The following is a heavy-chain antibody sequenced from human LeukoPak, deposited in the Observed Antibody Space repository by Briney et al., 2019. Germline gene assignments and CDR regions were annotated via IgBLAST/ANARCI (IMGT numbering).Heavy chain of an antibody. D-gene: IGHD6-19*01. CDR3: ARYAALSGPNWLDP. CDR1: GGSVSSSSHY. Sequence: PSETLSLTCTVSGGSVSSSSHYWGWVRQPPGKGLEWIGNIRYNGNTYSNPSLKSRVTISVDTSKNQFSMKLSSVTAADTAMYYCARYAALSGPNWLDPWGRGTLVTVSS. V-gene: IGHV4-39*07. J-gene: IGHJ5*02. CDR2: IRYNGNT.